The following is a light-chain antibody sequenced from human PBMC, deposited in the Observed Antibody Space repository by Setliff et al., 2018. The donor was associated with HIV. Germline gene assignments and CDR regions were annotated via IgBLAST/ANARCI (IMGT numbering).Light chain of an antibody. CDR1: SSNIGAGYD. V-gene: IGLV1-40*01. J-gene: IGLJ1*01. CDR3: QSYDSSLSVLYV. Sequence: RVAISCTGSSSNIGAGYDVHWYQQLPGTAPKLLIYGNSNRPSGVPDRFSGSKSGTSASLAITGLQAEDEADYYCQSYDSSLSVLYVFGTGTKVTVL. CDR2: GNS.